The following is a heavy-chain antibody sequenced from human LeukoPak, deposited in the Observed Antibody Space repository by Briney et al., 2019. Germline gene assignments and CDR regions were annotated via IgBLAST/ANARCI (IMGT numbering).Heavy chain of an antibody. D-gene: IGHD6-19*01. CDR2: IYHSGST. CDR1: GGSFSGYY. V-gene: IGHV4-34*01. Sequence: SETLSLTCAVYGGSFSGYYWSWIRQPPGKGLEWIGEIYHSGSTNYNPSLKSRVTISVDKSKNQFSLKLSSVTAADTAVYYCARDLVDIAVAGTGGYWGQGTLVTVSS. J-gene: IGHJ4*02. CDR3: ARDLVDIAVAGTGGY.